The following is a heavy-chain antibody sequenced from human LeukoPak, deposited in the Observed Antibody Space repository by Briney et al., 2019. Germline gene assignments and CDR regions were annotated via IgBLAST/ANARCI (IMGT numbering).Heavy chain of an antibody. CDR3: ANHGVSVYGHLDF. V-gene: IGHV4-39*01. J-gene: IGHJ4*02. D-gene: IGHD3-10*01. CDR2: ISQSGTT. CDR1: GASFSSRNYY. Sequence: SETLSLTCTVSGASFSSRNYYWAWIRQPPGKGLEWIGTISQSGTTYYNPSLKSRVAISADTSKSQFSLKLSSVTAADTAVYFCANHGVSVYGHLDFWDQGTLVTVSS.